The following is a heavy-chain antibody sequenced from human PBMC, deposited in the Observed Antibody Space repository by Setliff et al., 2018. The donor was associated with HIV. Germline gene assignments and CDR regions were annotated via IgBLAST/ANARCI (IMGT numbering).Heavy chain of an antibody. V-gene: IGHV1-2*02. CDR1: GYSFSDYY. J-gene: IGHJ6*03. CDR2: ISPKYGGT. CDR3: ARVIDYGVLYWSYYMDV. Sequence: GASVKVSCKASGYSFSDYYIHWVRQAPGHGFQWMGWISPKYGGTNYAQNFQGRVTMTRDTSISTAYMELSSLGSDDTAVYYCARVIDYGVLYWSYYMDVWGKGTTVTVSS. D-gene: IGHD4-17*01.